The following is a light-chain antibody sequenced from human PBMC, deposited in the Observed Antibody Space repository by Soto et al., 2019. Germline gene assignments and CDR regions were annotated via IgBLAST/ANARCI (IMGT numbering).Light chain of an antibody. V-gene: IGKV1-39*01. J-gene: IGKJ3*01. CDR2: AAS. CDR1: QSIRRY. Sequence: DIQMTQSPSSLSASVGDRVTITCRASQSIRRYLNWYQQKPGKAPKLLIYAASSLQSGVPSRFSGSGSGTDFTLTISSLQPEDFATYYCQQSYSTEVTFGPGTKEDIK. CDR3: QQSYSTEVT.